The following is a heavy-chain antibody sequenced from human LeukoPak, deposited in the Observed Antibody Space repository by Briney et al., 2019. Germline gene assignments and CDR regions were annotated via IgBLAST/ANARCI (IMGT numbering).Heavy chain of an antibody. V-gene: IGHV5-51*01. D-gene: IGHD3-3*01. Sequence: GESLKISCKGSGYSFTTYWIGWVRQMPGKGLEWMGIIYPGDSNTRYSPSFQGQVTISADKSISTAYLQWSGLKASDTAMYYCARHLRARPFDIWGQGTMVTVSS. CDR2: IYPGDSNT. CDR1: GYSFTTYW. CDR3: ARHLRARPFDI. J-gene: IGHJ3*02.